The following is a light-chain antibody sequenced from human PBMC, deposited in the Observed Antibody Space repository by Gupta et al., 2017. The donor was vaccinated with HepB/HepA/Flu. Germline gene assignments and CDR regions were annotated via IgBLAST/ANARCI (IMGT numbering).Light chain of an antibody. CDR1: QSLLHSNGYNY. CDR3: MQDLQLRT. CDR2: LGS. Sequence: DIVMTQSPLSLPVTPGEPASISCRSSQSLLHSNGYNYLDWYLQKPGQSPQLLIYLGSNRASGVPDRFSGSGSGTDFTLKVSRVEAEDVGVYYCMQDLQLRTFGQGTKLEIK. J-gene: IGKJ2*01. V-gene: IGKV2-28*01.